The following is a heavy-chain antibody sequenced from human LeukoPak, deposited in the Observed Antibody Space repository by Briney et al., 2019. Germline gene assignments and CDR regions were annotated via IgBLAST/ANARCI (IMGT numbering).Heavy chain of an antibody. CDR2: IWYDGSNK. V-gene: IGHV3-33*01. CDR3: ASPYDRSGFAY. CDR1: GFTFSSYG. J-gene: IGHJ4*02. Sequence: PGRSLRLSCAASGFTFSSYGMHWVRQAPGKGLEWVAVIWYDGSNKYYADSVKGRFTISRDNSKNTLYLQMNSLRAEDTAVYYCASPYDRSGFAYWGPRTLVTVSS. D-gene: IGHD3-22*01.